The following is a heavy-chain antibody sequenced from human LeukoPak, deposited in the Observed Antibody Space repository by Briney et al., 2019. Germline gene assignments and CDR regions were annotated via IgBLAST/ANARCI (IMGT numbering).Heavy chain of an antibody. CDR1: GFTFSTFA. V-gene: IGHV3-23*01. Sequence: PGGTLRLSCAASGFTFSTFAMIWVRQPPGKGLEWVPSIFPSGGEIHYVDSVRGRFTISRDNSKSPLSLQMNSLRAEDTAIYYCATYRQVLLTFESWGQGTLVTVSS. D-gene: IGHD2-8*02. CDR3: ATYRQVLLTFES. J-gene: IGHJ4*02. CDR2: IFPSGGEI.